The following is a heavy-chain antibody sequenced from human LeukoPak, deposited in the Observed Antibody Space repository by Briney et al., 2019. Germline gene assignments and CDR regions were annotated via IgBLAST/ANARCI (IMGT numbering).Heavy chain of an antibody. CDR2: ISSSSSYI. CDR3: AKNRRATTTNWFDP. CDR1: GFTFSSYS. D-gene: IGHD1-26*01. V-gene: IGHV3-21*04. J-gene: IGHJ5*02. Sequence: GGSLRLSCAASGFTFSSYSMNWVRQAPGKGLEWVSSISSSSSYIYYADSVKGRFTISRDNAKNSLYLQMNSLRAEDTAVYYCAKNRRATTTNWFDPWGQGTLVTVSS.